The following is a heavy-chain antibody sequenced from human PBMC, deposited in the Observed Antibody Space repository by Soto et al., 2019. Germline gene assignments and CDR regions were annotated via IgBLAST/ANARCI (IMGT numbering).Heavy chain of an antibody. Sequence: GGSLRLSCAASGFTFSSYWMSWVRQAPGKGLEWVASIKQDGSEKYYVDSVKGRFTISRDNAKNSLYLQMNSLRAEDTAVYYCARGGSSSSSRPDAFDIWGQGTMVTVSS. V-gene: IGHV3-7*03. J-gene: IGHJ3*02. CDR3: ARGGSSSSSRPDAFDI. D-gene: IGHD6-6*01. CDR2: IKQDGSEK. CDR1: GFTFSSYW.